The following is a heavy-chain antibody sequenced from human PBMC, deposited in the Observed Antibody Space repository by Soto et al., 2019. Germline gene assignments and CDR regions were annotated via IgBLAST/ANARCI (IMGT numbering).Heavy chain of an antibody. CDR2: MYNTGST. J-gene: IGHJ6*02. CDR1: GGSISNYY. Sequence: TSETLSLTCIVSGGSISNYYWSWIRQPPGKGLEWIGYMYNTGSTVYNPSFKSRVTISVDTSKNQFSLKLNSVTAADTAVYYCARDLWGYCGTDCYPLDVWGQGTTVTVSS. D-gene: IGHD2-21*02. CDR3: ARDLWGYCGTDCYPLDV. V-gene: IGHV4-59*01.